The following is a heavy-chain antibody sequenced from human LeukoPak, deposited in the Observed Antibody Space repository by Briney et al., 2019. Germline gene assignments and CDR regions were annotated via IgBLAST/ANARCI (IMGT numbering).Heavy chain of an antibody. D-gene: IGHD3-22*01. V-gene: IGHV4-31*03. Sequence: SEALSLTCTVSGGSISSAPYYWSWIRQRPGKGLEWMGYISHSGNTYYNPSLKSRLNISADTSRNQFSLKLRSVTAADTALYFCAREGYYYDSSGPINYWGQGTRVTVSS. CDR3: AREGYYYDSSGPINY. J-gene: IGHJ4*02. CDR2: ISHSGNT. CDR1: GGSISSAPYY.